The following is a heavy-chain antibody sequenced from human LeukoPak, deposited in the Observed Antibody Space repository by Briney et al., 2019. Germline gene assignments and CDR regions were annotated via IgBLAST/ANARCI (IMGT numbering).Heavy chain of an antibody. J-gene: IGHJ4*02. D-gene: IGHD2-2*02. CDR1: GGSFSGYY. CDR2: SNHSGST. V-gene: IGHV4-34*01. CDR3: ARGAIVVVPAAIWGFDY. Sequence: PSETLSLTCAVYGGSFSGYYWSWIRQPPGKGLEWIGESNHSGSTNYNPSLKSRVTISVDTSKNQFSLKLSSVTAADTAVYYFARGAIVVVPAAIWGFDYWGQGTPVTVSS.